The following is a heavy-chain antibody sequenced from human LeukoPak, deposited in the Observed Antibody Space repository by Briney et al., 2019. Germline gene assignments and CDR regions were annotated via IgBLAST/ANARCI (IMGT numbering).Heavy chain of an antibody. V-gene: IGHV1-69*13. Sequence: VASVKVSCKASGGTFSSYAISWVRQAPGQGLEWMGGIIPIFGTANYAQKFQGRVTITADESTSTAYMELSSLRSEDTAVYYCARDDRGIAVAGTLVGAHYYYYYMDVWGKGTTVTVSS. CDR1: GGTFSSYA. D-gene: IGHD6-19*01. J-gene: IGHJ6*03. CDR2: IIPIFGTA. CDR3: ARDDRGIAVAGTLVGAHYYYYYMDV.